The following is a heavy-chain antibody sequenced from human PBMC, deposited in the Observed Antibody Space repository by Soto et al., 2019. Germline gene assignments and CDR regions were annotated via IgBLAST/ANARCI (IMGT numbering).Heavy chain of an antibody. CDR1: GGSINSYW. V-gene: IGHV4-4*07. CDR2: VYSSGTT. CDR3: ARDIGSYAYGEGY. J-gene: IGHJ4*02. D-gene: IGHD3-10*01. Sequence: SETLSLTCNVSGGSINSYWWSWIRQPAGKGLEWIGRVYSSGTTDYNPSLNSRVTMSIETSRNQFSLKLSSVTAADTAVYYCARDIGSYAYGEGYWGQGIQVTVSS.